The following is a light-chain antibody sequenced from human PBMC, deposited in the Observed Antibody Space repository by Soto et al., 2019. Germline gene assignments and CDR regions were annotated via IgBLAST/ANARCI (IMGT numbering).Light chain of an antibody. CDR1: QDISNY. J-gene: IGKJ5*01. Sequence: DFQMTQSPSSLSASVGDRVTITCQASQDISNYLNWYQQKPGKAPKLLIYDASNLETGVPSRFSGSGSGTDFTFTINSLQPEDVATYYCQQYEDLLITFGQGTRLEIK. CDR3: QQYEDLLIT. V-gene: IGKV1-33*01. CDR2: DAS.